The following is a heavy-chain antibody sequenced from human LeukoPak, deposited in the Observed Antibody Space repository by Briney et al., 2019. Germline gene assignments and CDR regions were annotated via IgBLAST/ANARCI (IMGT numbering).Heavy chain of an antibody. CDR1: GFSLGSYS. J-gene: IGHJ4*02. CDR3: ARGSSSGRGALDY. V-gene: IGHV3-48*04. CDR2: VSSGSSTI. Sequence: GGSLRLSCATSGFSLGSYSMNWVRQAPGKGLDWVSYVSSGSSTIYYADSVKGRFPISRDNAKNSLYLQMNSLRAEDTAVYYCARGSSSGRGALDYWGQGTLVTVSS. D-gene: IGHD6-6*01.